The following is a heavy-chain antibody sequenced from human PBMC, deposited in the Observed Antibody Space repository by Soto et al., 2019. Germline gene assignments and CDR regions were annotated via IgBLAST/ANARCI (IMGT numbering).Heavy chain of an antibody. CDR2: IYPGDSDT. J-gene: IGHJ6*02. D-gene: IGHD5-12*01. CDR1: GYSFSNNW. V-gene: IGHV5-51*01. Sequence: GESLKISCKGSGYSFSNNWIGWVRQMPGKGLEGMGIIYPGDSDTRYTPSFQGQVTFSADRSISTAYLQWTSLKASDTAIYYCARMSGYASEYCCGIDVWGQGTTVTVSS. CDR3: ARMSGYASEYCCGIDV.